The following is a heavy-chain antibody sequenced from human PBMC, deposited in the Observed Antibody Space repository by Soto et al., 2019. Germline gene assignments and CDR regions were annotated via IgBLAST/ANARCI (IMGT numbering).Heavy chain of an antibody. Sequence: ASVKVSCKASGYTFTSYGISWVRQAPGQGLEWMGWISPYNGNTNYAQKLQGRDTMTTDTSTSTAYMELRSLRSDDTAVYYCARMYYDFSVNYWGQGTLVTVSS. CDR2: ISPYNGNT. CDR3: ARMYYDFSVNY. CDR1: GYTFTSYG. D-gene: IGHD3-3*01. V-gene: IGHV1-18*01. J-gene: IGHJ4*02.